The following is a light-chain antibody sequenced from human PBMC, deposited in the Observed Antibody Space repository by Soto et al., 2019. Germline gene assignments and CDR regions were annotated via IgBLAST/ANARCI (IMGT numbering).Light chain of an antibody. J-gene: IGLJ1*01. Sequence: QSALTQPASVSGSPGQSITISCTGTSSDVGSYNLVSWYQQHPGKAPKLIIYEDSKRPSGVSNRFSGSKSGNTASLTISGLQTEDEADYHCCSYADSSTYVFGTGTKLTVL. CDR2: EDS. CDR1: SSDVGSYNL. V-gene: IGLV2-23*01. CDR3: CSYADSSTYV.